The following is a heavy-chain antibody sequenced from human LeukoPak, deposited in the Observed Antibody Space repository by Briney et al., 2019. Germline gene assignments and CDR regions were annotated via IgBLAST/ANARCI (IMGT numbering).Heavy chain of an antibody. CDR2: ISYSCSHI. D-gene: IGHD1-1*01. J-gene: IGHJ5*02. V-gene: IGHV3-21*01. CDR3: ARDAGTTWGTDWFDP. Sequence: PGGSLRLSCAASGFIFSSYSMNWVRQAPGKGLEWVSSISYSCSHIYYADSVRGRFTISRDNAKNSLYLQMNSLRAEDTAVYYCARDAGTTWGTDWFDPWGQGTLVTVSS. CDR1: GFIFSSYS.